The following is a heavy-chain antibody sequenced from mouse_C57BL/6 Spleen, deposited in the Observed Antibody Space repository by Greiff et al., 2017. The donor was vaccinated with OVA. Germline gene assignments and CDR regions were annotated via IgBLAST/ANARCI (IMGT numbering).Heavy chain of an antibody. D-gene: IGHD1-1*01. J-gene: IGHJ4*01. CDR1: GYTLTSYW. V-gene: IGHV1-52*01. Sequence: QVQLQQPGAELVRPGSSVKLSCKTSGYTLTSYWMHWVKQRPIQGLEWIGNIDPSDSETHYNQKFKDKATLTVDKSSSAAYMQLNSLTTEDSAVYYCAKWGCYCYGSSPGYYAMDYWGQGTSVTVSS. CDR3: AKWGCYCYGSSPGYYAMDY. CDR2: IDPSDSET.